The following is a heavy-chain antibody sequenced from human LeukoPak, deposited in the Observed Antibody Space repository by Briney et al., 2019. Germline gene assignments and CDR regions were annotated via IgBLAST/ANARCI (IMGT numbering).Heavy chain of an antibody. V-gene: IGHV1-69*13. CDR3: ARLYGGNSSPYYYYYYGMDV. D-gene: IGHD4-23*01. CDR1: GGTFSSYA. J-gene: IGHJ6*02. Sequence: ASVKVSCKASGGTFSSYAISWVRQAPGQGLEWMGGIIPIFGTANYAQKFQGRVTITADESTSTAYMELSSLRSEDTAVYYCARLYGGNSSPYYYYYYGMDVWGQGTTVTVSS. CDR2: IIPIFGTA.